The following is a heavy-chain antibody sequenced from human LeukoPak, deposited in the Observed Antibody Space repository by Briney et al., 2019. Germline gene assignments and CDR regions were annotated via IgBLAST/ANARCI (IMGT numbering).Heavy chain of an antibody. CDR2: IIPIFGTA. CDR1: GGTFSSYA. D-gene: IGHD6-19*01. Sequence: ASVKVSCKASGGTFSSYAISWVRQAPGQGLEWMGGIIPIFGTANYAQKFQGRVTITADESTSTAYMELSSLRSEDTAVYYCARDFGGQWLVGRYCGMDVWGQGTTVTVSS. V-gene: IGHV1-69*13. CDR3: ARDFGGQWLVGRYCGMDV. J-gene: IGHJ6*02.